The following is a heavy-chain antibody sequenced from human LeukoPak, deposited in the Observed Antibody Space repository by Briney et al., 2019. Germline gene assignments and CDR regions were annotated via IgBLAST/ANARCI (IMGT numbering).Heavy chain of an antibody. CDR1: GGSISSGGYS. CDR3: ASHRVRIAAAGLPFDP. D-gene: IGHD6-13*01. CDR2: IYHSGST. J-gene: IGHJ5*02. Sequence: SQTLSLTCAVSGGSISSGGYSWSWIRQPPGKGLEWIGYIYHSGSTYYNPSLKSRVTISVDRSKNQFSLKLSSVTAADTAVYYCASHRVRIAAAGLPFDPWGQGTLVTVSS. V-gene: IGHV4-30-2*01.